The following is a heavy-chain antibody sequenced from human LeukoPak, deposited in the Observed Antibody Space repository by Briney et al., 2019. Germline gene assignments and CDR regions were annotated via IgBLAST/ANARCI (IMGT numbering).Heavy chain of an antibody. D-gene: IGHD6-19*01. Sequence: GGSLRLSCAASGFTFSSYGMDWVRQAPGKGLEWVAVISYDGSNKYYADSVKGRFTISRDNSKNTLYLQMNSLRAEDTAVYYCAKDLAGTALGDYWGQGTLVTVSS. CDR1: GFTFSSYG. CDR2: ISYDGSNK. J-gene: IGHJ4*02. V-gene: IGHV3-30*18. CDR3: AKDLAGTALGDY.